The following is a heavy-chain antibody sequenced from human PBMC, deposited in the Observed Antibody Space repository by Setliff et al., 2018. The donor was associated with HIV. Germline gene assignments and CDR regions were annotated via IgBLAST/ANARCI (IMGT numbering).Heavy chain of an antibody. CDR2: ISYSGNT. J-gene: IGHJ3*02. CDR3: ATGAPSSNWYGLAFDI. CDR1: GGSIRSNSYY. V-gene: IGHV4-39*07. Sequence: SETLSLTCSVSGGSIRSNSYYWGWIRQPPGKGLEWIGSISYSGNTYSSPSLKSRVTISADTSRDQFSLRLTSVSAADTAVYYCATGAPSSNWYGLAFDIWGQGTMVTVSS. D-gene: IGHD6-13*01.